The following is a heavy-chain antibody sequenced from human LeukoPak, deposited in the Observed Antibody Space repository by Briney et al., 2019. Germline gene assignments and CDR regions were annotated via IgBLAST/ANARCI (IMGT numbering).Heavy chain of an antibody. D-gene: IGHD3-3*01. J-gene: IGHJ4*02. Sequence: PSETLSLTCTVSGGSISSGGYYWSWIRQPPGKGLEWIGEINHSGSTNYNPSLKSRVTISVDTSKNQFSLKLSSVTAADTAVYYCAASNGRFNFWSGHADYWGQGTLVTVSS. CDR1: GGSISSGGYY. CDR2: INHSGST. V-gene: IGHV4-39*07. CDR3: AASNGRFNFWSGHADY.